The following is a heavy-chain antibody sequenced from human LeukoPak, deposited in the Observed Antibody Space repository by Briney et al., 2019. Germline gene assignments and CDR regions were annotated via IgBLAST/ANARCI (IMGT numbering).Heavy chain of an antibody. CDR2: IYYSGST. D-gene: IGHD1-1*01. V-gene: IGHV4-61*01. CDR3: ARSVGTTEYFDY. CDR1: GGSVSSGSSY. Sequence: SETLSLTCTLSGGSVSSGSSYWGWIRQPPGTGLEWLGYIYYSGSTNYNPSLKSRVTISVDKSKNQFSLKLSSVTAADTAVYYFARSVGTTEYFDYWGQGTLVTVSS. J-gene: IGHJ4*02.